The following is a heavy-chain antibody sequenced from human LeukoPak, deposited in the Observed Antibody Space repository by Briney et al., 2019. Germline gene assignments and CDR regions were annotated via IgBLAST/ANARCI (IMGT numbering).Heavy chain of an antibody. CDR3: AKEPVRGDVGYFDY. CDR2: ISGSAGNT. D-gene: IGHD3-16*01. V-gene: IGHV3-23*01. CDR1: GYTFSSYA. J-gene: IGHJ4*02. Sequence: PGGPLRLSCAASGYTFSSYAMSWVREAPEKGLEWVSIISGSAGNTYYADSVKGPFTISRDNSKDTLYLQMNSLRAEDTAVYYCAKEPVRGDVGYFDYWGQGTLVTVSS.